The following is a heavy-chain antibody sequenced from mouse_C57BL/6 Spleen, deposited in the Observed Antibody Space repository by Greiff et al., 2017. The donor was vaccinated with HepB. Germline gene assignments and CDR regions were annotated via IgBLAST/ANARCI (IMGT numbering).Heavy chain of an antibody. CDR3: ARDEGITTVVAKFAY. CDR1: GFTFSSYA. V-gene: IGHV5-4*01. D-gene: IGHD1-1*01. J-gene: IGHJ3*01. Sequence: EVMLVESGGGLVKPGGSLKLSCAASGFTFSSYAMSWVRQTPEKRLEWVATISDGGSYTYYPDNVKGRFTISRDNAKNNLYLQMSHLKSEDTAMYYCARDEGITTVVAKFAYWGQGTLVTVSA. CDR2: ISDGGSYT.